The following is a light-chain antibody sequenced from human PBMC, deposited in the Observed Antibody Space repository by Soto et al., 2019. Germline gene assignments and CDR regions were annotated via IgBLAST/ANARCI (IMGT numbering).Light chain of an antibody. CDR3: CSYAGSHVV. CDR2: EGS. J-gene: IGLJ2*01. Sequence: QSALTQPASVSGSPGQSITISCTGTSSDVGSYNLVSWYQQHPRKATKLMISEGSKRPSGVSTRFSASKSGNTAFLTISGVQAEDEADYYCCSYAGSHVVFGGGTKVTVL. CDR1: SSDVGSYNL. V-gene: IGLV2-23*01.